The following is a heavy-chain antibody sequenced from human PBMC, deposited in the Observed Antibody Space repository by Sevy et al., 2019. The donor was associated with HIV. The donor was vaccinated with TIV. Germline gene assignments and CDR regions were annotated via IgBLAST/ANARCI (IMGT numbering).Heavy chain of an antibody. V-gene: IGHV4-61*09. CDR1: GVSIKSRNIF. J-gene: IGHJ5*01. CDR2: IYGSGYS. D-gene: IGHD4-17*01. Sequence: SETLSLTCTVSGVSIKSRNIFWSWIRQPAGKGLEWMGYIYGSGYSDQSPSFKSRVTMSVDTSMNQFSLKLNSVTAADTAVYYCARGYGDNGRWFDSWGQGTLVTVSS. CDR3: ARGYGDNGRWFDS.